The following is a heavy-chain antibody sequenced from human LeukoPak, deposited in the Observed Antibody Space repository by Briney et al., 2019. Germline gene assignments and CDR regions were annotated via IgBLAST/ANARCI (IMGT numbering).Heavy chain of an antibody. Sequence: GGSLRLSCAASGFTFSSSGMHWVRQAPGKGLEWVAVILYNGSNKYYADSVKGRFTISRDNSKNTLYLQMNSLRVEDTAVYYCASAGGYCSGGSCYRGYSWFDPWGQGTLVTVS. CDR2: ILYNGSNK. CDR3: ASAGGYCSGGSCYRGYSWFDP. V-gene: IGHV3-33*01. D-gene: IGHD2-15*01. J-gene: IGHJ5*02. CDR1: GFTFSSSG.